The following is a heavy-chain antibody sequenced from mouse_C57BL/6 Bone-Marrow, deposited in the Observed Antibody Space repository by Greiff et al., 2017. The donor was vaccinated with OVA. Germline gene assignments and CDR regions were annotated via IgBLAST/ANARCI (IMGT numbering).Heavy chain of an antibody. J-gene: IGHJ4*01. CDR1: GYTFTNYW. D-gene: IGHD1-1*01. CDR2: IYPGGGYT. CDR3: ARSDYYGLYAMDY. V-gene: IGHV1-63*01. Sequence: VQLQESGAELVRPGTSVKMSCKASGYTFTNYWIGWAKQRPGHGLEWIGDIYPGGGYTNYNEKFKGKATLTADKSSSTAYMQFSSLTSEDSAIYDCARSDYYGLYAMDYWGQGTSVTVSS.